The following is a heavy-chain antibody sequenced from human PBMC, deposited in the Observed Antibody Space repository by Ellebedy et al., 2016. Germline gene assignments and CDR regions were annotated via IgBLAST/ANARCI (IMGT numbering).Heavy chain of an antibody. Sequence: SETLSLXCTVSGVTISSSSYYWGWIRQPPGKGLEWIGSINYSGNTYYSPFLKSRVTISVDTSKNQFSLEVTSVTAADTAVYYCARDPLYSGYQVDYWGQGTRVTVSS. V-gene: IGHV4-39*07. CDR1: GVTISSSSYY. CDR3: ARDPLYSGYQVDY. D-gene: IGHD5-12*01. J-gene: IGHJ4*02. CDR2: INYSGNT.